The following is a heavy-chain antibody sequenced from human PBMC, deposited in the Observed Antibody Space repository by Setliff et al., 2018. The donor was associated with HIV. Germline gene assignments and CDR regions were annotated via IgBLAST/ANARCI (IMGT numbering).Heavy chain of an antibody. CDR2: IYHSGST. V-gene: IGHV4-38-2*01. CDR1: GYSISSGSY. CDR3: ARSGCKGGSCWSHSVMVY. Sequence: SETLSLTCAVSGYSISSGSYWGWVRQPPGKGLEWIGSIYHSGSTYCNPSLKSRVTISLDTSKNQFSLNLTSMTAADSAVYYCARSGCKGGSCWSHSVMVYWGQGALVTVSS. D-gene: IGHD2-15*01. J-gene: IGHJ4*02.